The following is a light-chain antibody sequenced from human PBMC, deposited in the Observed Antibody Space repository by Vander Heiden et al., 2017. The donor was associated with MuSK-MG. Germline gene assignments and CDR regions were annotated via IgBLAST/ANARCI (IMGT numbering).Light chain of an antibody. Sequence: EIVLTQSPATLSLSPGERATLSCRASQSVSNYLAWYQQKPGQSPRLLIYDASNRASGIPARFSGSGYGTDFTLTISSLEPEDFAVYYCQQLINWPWLTFGGGTKVEIK. J-gene: IGKJ4*01. V-gene: IGKV3-11*01. CDR3: QQLINWPWLT. CDR2: DAS. CDR1: QSVSNY.